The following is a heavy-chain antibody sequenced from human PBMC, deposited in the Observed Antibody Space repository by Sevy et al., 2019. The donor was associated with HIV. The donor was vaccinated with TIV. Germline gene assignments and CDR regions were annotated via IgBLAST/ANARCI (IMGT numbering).Heavy chain of an antibody. Sequence: GGSLRLSCAASGFTVTFNSMSWVRQAPGRGLVWVSVIYVGRNTYYADSVKGRFTIFRDSFKDTVVLQMDSRRPEDSGVYYCVRERAGIDHWGQGTLVTVSS. V-gene: IGHV3-53*01. CDR1: GFTVTFNS. CDR2: IYVGRNT. D-gene: IGHD6-19*01. J-gene: IGHJ4*02. CDR3: VRERAGIDH.